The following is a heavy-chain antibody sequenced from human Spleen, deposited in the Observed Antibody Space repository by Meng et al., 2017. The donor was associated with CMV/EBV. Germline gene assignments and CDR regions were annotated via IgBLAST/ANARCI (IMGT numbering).Heavy chain of an antibody. CDR3: LPSPTIYGDFDLDY. V-gene: IGHV3-21*01. J-gene: IGHJ4*02. Sequence: LSLTCAASGFPFSSYPMNWVRQAPGKGLEWVSSISSSTTYIYYADSVKGRFTISRDNAQNSLFLQMNSLRAEDTAVYYCLPSPTIYGDFDLDYWGQGTLVTVSS. CDR1: GFPFSSYP. CDR2: ISSSTTYI. D-gene: IGHD4-17*01.